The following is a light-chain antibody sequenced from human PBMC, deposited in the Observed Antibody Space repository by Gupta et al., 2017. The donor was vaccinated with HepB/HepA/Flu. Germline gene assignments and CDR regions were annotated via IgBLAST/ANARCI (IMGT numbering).Light chain of an antibody. V-gene: IGKV3-11*01. Sequence: EIVLTQSPATLSLSTGEKATLSCRASHNVYTYLAWFQQRLGQAPRLLIDNASTRAAGIPARFGGSGCGTDFTLTISSLEPEDFAVYYCQQRNDWPPGGKAFGGGTKVEIK. CDR3: QQRNDWPPGGKA. CDR2: NAS. CDR1: HNVYTY. J-gene: IGKJ4*01.